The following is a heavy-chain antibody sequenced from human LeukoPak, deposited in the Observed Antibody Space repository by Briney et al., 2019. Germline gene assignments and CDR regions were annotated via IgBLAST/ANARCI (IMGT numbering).Heavy chain of an antibody. J-gene: IGHJ3*02. Sequence: GASVKVSCKASGYTFTSYYMHWVRQAPGQGLEWMGIINPSGGSTSYAQKFQGRVTMTRDTSTSTVYMELGSLRSEDTAVYYCAILHWPSMIVVVQKGDAFDIWGQGTMVTVSS. CDR2: INPSGGST. CDR3: AILHWPSMIVVVQKGDAFDI. CDR1: GYTFTSYY. V-gene: IGHV1-46*01. D-gene: IGHD3-22*01.